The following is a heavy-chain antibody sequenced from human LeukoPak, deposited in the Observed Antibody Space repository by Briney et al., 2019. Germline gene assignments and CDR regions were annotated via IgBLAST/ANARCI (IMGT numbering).Heavy chain of an antibody. J-gene: IGHJ5*02. V-gene: IGHV3-23*01. CDR3: AKDPGRWELLRKNWFDP. D-gene: IGHD1-26*01. Sequence: GGSLRLSCAASGFTFSSYAMSWVRQAPGKGLEWVSAISGSGGSTYYADSVKGRFTISRDNSKNTLYLQMNSLRAEDTAVYYCAKDPGRWELLRKNWFDPWGQGTLVTVSS. CDR2: ISGSGGST. CDR1: GFTFSSYA.